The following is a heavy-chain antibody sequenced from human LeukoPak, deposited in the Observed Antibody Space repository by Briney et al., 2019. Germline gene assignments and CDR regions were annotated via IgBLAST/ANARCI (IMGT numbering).Heavy chain of an antibody. Sequence: SETLSLTCTVSGGSISSYYWSWIRQPPGKGLEWIGYIYYSGSTNYNPSLKSRVTISVDTSENQFSLKLSSVTAADTAVYYCARHRRYSYGGDLDYWGQGTLVTVPS. CDR1: GGSISSYY. CDR2: IYYSGST. D-gene: IGHD5-18*01. CDR3: ARHRRYSYGGDLDY. J-gene: IGHJ4*02. V-gene: IGHV4-59*08.